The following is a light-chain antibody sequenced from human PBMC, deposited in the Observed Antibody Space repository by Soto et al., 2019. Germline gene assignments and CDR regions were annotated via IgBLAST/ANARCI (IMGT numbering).Light chain of an antibody. V-gene: IGKV3-11*01. J-gene: IGKJ5*01. CDR2: DAS. Sequence: EIVMTQSTATLSVSPGGRATLSCRASQSISDTLAWYQQKPGQAPRLLIYDASNRATGIPARFSGSGSGTDFTLTISSLEPEDFAVYYCQQRSNWPPTFGQGTRLEIK. CDR3: QQRSNWPPT. CDR1: QSISDT.